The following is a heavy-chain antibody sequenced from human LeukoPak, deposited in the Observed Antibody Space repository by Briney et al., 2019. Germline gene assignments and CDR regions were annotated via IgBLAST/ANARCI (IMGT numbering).Heavy chain of an antibody. CDR2: VSADGTER. V-gene: IGHV3-30*18. D-gene: IGHD3-22*01. Sequence: GGSLRLSCVGSRFALNDYGMHWVRQAPGRGLEWVAVVSADGTERHYADSVKGRFTISRDNAKNTLFLQMNSLKTEDTAVYYCAKGSSAYGHPTSPLFDFWGQGTLVTVSS. J-gene: IGHJ4*02. CDR1: RFALNDYG. CDR3: AKGSSAYGHPTSPLFDF.